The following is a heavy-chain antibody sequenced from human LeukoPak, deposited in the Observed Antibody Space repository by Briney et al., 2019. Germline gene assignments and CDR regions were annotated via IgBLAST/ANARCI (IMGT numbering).Heavy chain of an antibody. CDR2: IRSKAKTYAT. D-gene: IGHD2-15*01. J-gene: IGHJ4*02. CDR1: GLNVSGSA. Sequence: PGGSLRLSCAASGLNVSGSAIHWVRQASGKGLEWVGRIRSKAKTYATEYGESVKGRFTISRDDSKNTAYLQMNSLKIEDTAVYYCTRLDAATSDWGQGTLVTVSS. V-gene: IGHV3-73*01. CDR3: TRLDAATSD.